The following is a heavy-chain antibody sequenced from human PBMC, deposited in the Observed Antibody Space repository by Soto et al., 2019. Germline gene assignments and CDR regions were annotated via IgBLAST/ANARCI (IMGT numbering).Heavy chain of an antibody. Sequence: PSETLSLTCIVSGDSITNYYWSWIRQPAGKGLEWIGRIYTSGSTNYNPSLKSRVTMSVDTSNNQFSLKLSSVTAADTAVYYCARDYYASGRLDYWGQGTLVTVSS. D-gene: IGHD3-10*01. CDR3: ARDYYASGRLDY. V-gene: IGHV4-4*07. CDR1: GDSITNYY. J-gene: IGHJ4*02. CDR2: IYTSGST.